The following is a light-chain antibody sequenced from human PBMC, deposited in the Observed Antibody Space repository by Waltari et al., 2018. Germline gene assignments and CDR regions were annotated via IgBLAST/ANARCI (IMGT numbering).Light chain of an antibody. CDR1: QSVLYSSNNKNY. V-gene: IGKV4-1*01. CDR2: WAS. Sequence: DIVMTQSPDSLAVSLGERATINCKSSQSVLYSSNNKNYLAWYQQKPGQPPKLLIYWASTRESGVPDRCRGSGSGIDFTLTISSLQAEDVAVYYCQQYYTVPPHTFGGGTKVEIK. CDR3: QQYYTVPPHT. J-gene: IGKJ4*01.